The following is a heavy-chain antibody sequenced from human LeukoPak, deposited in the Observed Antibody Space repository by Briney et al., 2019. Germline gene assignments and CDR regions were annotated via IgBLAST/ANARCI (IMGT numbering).Heavy chain of an antibody. CDR2: INSDGSST. Sequence: GRSLRPSCAASGFTFSSYWMHWVRQAPGKGLVWVSRINSDGSSTSYADSVKGRFTISRDNAKNTLYLQMNSLRAEDTAVYYCARVARRQQLAYGMDVWGQGTTVTVSS. CDR3: ARVARRQQLAYGMDV. J-gene: IGHJ6*02. D-gene: IGHD6-13*01. V-gene: IGHV3-74*01. CDR1: GFTFSSYW.